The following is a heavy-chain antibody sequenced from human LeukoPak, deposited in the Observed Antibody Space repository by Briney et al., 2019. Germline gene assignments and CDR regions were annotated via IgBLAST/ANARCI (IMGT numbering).Heavy chain of an antibody. CDR2: IHYSGST. D-gene: IGHD2-2*01. J-gene: IGHJ5*02. Sequence: SQTLSLTCTVSGGSISSGGYYRSWIRQHPGKDLEWIGYIHYSGSTYYNPSLKSRVIISVDTSKNQFSLKLSSVTAADTAVYYCAREGCSSTSCYLPFDPWGQGTLVIVSS. V-gene: IGHV4-31*03. CDR3: AREGCSSTSCYLPFDP. CDR1: GGSISSGGYY.